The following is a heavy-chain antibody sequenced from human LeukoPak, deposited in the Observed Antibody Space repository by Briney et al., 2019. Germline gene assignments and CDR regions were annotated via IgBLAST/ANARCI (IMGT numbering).Heavy chain of an antibody. J-gene: IGHJ4*02. V-gene: IGHV4-61*02. D-gene: IGHD4-23*01. CDR1: GGSISSGSYY. CDR3: ARAFWDGGNFDY. Sequence: PSETLSLTCTVSGGSISSGSYYWSWIRQPAGKGLEWIGRIHTSGSTNYNPSLKSRVTISVDTSKNQFSLKLSSVTAADTAVYYCARAFWDGGNFDYWGQGTLVTVSS. CDR2: IHTSGST.